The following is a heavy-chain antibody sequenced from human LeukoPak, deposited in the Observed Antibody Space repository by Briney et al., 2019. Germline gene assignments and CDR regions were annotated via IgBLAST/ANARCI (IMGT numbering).Heavy chain of an antibody. Sequence: GGSLRLSCAASGFTFSGSAMHWVRQASGKGLEWFSRIRSKANSYATAYAASVKGRFTISRDDSKNTAYLQMNSLKTEDTAVYYCTRGYSSSSRYYYYYMDVWGKGTRVTVSS. J-gene: IGHJ6*03. D-gene: IGHD6-6*01. CDR3: TRGYSSSSRYYYYYMDV. CDR1: GFTFSGSA. CDR2: IRSKANSYAT. V-gene: IGHV3-73*01.